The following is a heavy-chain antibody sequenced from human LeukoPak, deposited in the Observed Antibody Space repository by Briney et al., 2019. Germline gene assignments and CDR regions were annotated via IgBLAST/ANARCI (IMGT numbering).Heavy chain of an antibody. CDR2: ISIDGRGT. Sequence: GRSLRLSCAASGFTFSNYALHWVRQAPGKGLEWMAVISIDGRGTYYAGSVKGRFTISRDNSKNTVCLLMNNMRTEDSAVYHCAKGKGTNWYASLDYWGRGTLVTVSS. CDR3: AKGKGTNWYASLDY. D-gene: IGHD2-2*01. J-gene: IGHJ4*02. CDR1: GFTFSNYA. V-gene: IGHV3-30*04.